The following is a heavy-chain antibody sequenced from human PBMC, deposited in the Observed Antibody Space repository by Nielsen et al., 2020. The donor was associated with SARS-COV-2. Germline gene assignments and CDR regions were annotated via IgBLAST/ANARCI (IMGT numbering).Heavy chain of an antibody. V-gene: IGHV1-69*04. CDR2: IIPILGIA. CDR3: ASEQYGSGSPDGY. CDR1: GGTFSSYA. Sequence: SVKVSCKASGGTFSSYAISWVRQAPGQGLEWMGRIIPILGIANYAQKFQGRVTITADKSTSTAYMELSSLRSEDTAVYYCASEQYGSGSPDGYWGQGTLVTVSS. J-gene: IGHJ4*02. D-gene: IGHD3-10*01.